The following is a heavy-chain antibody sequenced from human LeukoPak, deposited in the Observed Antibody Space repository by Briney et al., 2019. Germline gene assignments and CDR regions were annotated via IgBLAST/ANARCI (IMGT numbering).Heavy chain of an antibody. V-gene: IGHV1-2*02. D-gene: IGHD2-8*01. CDR2: INPNSGGT. Sequence: ASVKVSCKASGYTFTGYYMHWVRQAPGQGLEWMGWINPNSGGTNYAQKFQGRVTMTRDTSISTAYMELRSLRSDDTAVYYCAGSLGYCTSNVCYLKYWGQGTLVTVSS. J-gene: IGHJ4*02. CDR1: GYTFTGYY. CDR3: AGSLGYCTSNVCYLKY.